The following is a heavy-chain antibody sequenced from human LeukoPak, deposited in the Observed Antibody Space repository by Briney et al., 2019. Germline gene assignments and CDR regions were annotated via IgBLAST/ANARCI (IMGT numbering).Heavy chain of an antibody. CDR3: TREKVSKDSSSPPGFDP. CDR1: GYTFTSYA. CDR2: INTNTGNP. D-gene: IGHD6-13*01. J-gene: IGHJ5*02. V-gene: IGHV7-4-1*02. Sequence: ASVKVSCKASGYTFTSYAMNWVRQAPGQGLEWMGWINTNTGNPTYAQGFTGRFVFSLDTSVSTAYLQISSLKAEDTAVYYCTREKVSKDSSSPPGFDPWGQGTLVTVSS.